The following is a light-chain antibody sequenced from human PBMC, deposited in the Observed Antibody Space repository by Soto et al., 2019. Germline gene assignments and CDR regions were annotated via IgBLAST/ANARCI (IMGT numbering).Light chain of an antibody. CDR1: QSVSSSY. V-gene: IGKV3-20*01. J-gene: IGKJ1*01. CDR2: GAS. CDR3: QQYGSSPRT. Sequence: EVVLTQSAGTLSLSPVERATLSCRASQSVSSSYLAWYQQKPGQAPRLLIYGASSRATGIPDRFSGSGSGTDFTLTISRLEPEDFAVYYCQQYGSSPRTFGQGTKVDIK.